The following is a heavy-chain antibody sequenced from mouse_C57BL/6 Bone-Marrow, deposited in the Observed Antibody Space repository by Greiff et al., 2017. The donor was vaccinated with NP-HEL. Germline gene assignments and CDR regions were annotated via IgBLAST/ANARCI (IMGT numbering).Heavy chain of an antibody. Sequence: EVKLMESGGGLVKPGGSLKLSCAASGFTFSSYAMSWVRQTPETRLEWVATISDGGSYTYYPDNVKGRFTISRDTAKNNLYLQMSHLKSEDTAMYYCARGGYYGDGYAMDYWGQGTSVTVSS. D-gene: IGHD2-1*01. CDR2: ISDGGSYT. CDR1: GFTFSSYA. CDR3: ARGGYYGDGYAMDY. J-gene: IGHJ4*01. V-gene: IGHV5-4*03.